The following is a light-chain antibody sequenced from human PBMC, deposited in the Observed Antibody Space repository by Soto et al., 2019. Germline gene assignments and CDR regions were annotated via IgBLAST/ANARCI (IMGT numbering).Light chain of an antibody. CDR1: QSVLYSSNNKNY. CDR2: KVS. CDR3: MQGTHWPRT. V-gene: IGKV2-30*01. J-gene: IGKJ1*01. Sequence: VMTQSPDSLAVSMGERATINCKSSQSVLYSSNNKNYLAWYQQRPGQSPRRLIYKVSNRDSGVPDRFSGSGSGTDFTLKISRVEAEDVGVYYCMQGTHWPRTFGQGTKVDIK.